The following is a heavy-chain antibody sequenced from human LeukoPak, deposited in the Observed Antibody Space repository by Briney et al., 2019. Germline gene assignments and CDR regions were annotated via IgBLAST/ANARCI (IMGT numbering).Heavy chain of an antibody. CDR3: ARGLYYYDSSGYYNPVVFDY. D-gene: IGHD3-22*01. J-gene: IGHJ4*02. V-gene: IGHV3-30-3*01. Sequence: GGSLRLSCAASGFTFSSYAMHWVRQAPGKGLEWVAVISCDGSNKYYADSVKGRFTISRDNSKNTLYLQMNSLRAEDTAVHYCARGLYYYDSSGYYNPVVFDYWGQGTLVTVSS. CDR2: ISCDGSNK. CDR1: GFTFSSYA.